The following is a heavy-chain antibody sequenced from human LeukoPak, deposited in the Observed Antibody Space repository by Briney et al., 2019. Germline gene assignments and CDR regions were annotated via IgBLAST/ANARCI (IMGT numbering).Heavy chain of an antibody. J-gene: IGHJ4*02. CDR1: GFTFSSYG. Sequence: GGTLRLSCAASGFTFSSYGMSWVRQAPGKGLEWVSAISGSGGSTYYADSVKGRFTISRDNAKNSLYLQMNSLRAEDTAVYYCAKGGDGYNYWYFDYWGQGTLVTVSS. CDR2: ISGSGGST. CDR3: AKGGDGYNYWYFDY. V-gene: IGHV3-23*01. D-gene: IGHD5-24*01.